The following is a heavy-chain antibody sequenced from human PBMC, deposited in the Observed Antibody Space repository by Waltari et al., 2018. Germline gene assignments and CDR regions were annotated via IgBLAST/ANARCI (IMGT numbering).Heavy chain of an antibody. Sequence: EVQLVESGGGLVQPGGSMRLSCAASGFTLRNYWMSWVRQAPGKGLEWVANIMTDGREEYYVDSVRGRFTISRDNAKNSLYLQMNSLRPEDTAVYYCVRDQWFAFDIWGQGTMVTVSS. CDR3: VRDQWFAFDI. V-gene: IGHV3-7*01. D-gene: IGHD3-22*01. J-gene: IGHJ3*02. CDR1: GFTLRNYW. CDR2: IMTDGREE.